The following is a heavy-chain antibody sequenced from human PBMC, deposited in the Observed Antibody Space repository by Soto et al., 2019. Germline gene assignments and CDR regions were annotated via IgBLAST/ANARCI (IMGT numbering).Heavy chain of an antibody. J-gene: IGHJ4*02. V-gene: IGHV1-69*02. CDR1: GGTFSSYT. Sequence: QVQLVQSGAEVKKPGSSVKGSCKASGGTFSSYTISWVRQAPGQGLEWMGRIIPILGIANYAQQFQGKVTITAANSTSTAYMELSSLRSEDTAVYYCARGHSQVAYWGQGTLVTVSS. CDR2: IIPILGIA. D-gene: IGHD4-4*01. CDR3: ARGHSQVAY.